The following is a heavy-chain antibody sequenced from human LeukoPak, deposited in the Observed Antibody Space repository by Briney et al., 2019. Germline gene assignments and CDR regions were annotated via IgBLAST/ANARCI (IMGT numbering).Heavy chain of an antibody. CDR2: NNGDGSTT. V-gene: IGHV3-74*01. CDR1: GFSLSGYW. D-gene: IGHD1-14*01. CDR3: ARDRNGNDY. J-gene: IGHJ4*02. Sequence: PGGSLRLSCVASGFSLSGYWMYWVRQAPGKGLMYISRNNGDGSTTNYADVVKGRFTMSRDNVKNTLYLQMNSLRAEDTAVYYCARDRNGNDYWGQGTLVTVSS.